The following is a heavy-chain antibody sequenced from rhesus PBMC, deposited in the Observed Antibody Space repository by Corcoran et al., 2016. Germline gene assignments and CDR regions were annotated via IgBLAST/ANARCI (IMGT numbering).Heavy chain of an antibody. Sequence: QVQLQESGPGLVKPSETLSLTCAVSGGSISSSTRRSWIRQPPGKGLEWIGYISGSRGSTYYNPSLKSRVTISTDTSKNQFSLKLSSVTAADTAVYYCARFHCSDSGCPSFDYWGQGVLVTVSS. CDR1: GGSISSSTR. V-gene: IGHV4-65*01. CDR3: ARFHCSDSGCPSFDY. D-gene: IGHD2-33*01. J-gene: IGHJ4*01. CDR2: ISGSRGST.